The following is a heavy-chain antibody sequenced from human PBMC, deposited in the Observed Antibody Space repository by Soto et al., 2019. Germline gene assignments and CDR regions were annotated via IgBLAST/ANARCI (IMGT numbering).Heavy chain of an antibody. CDR1: VDNFFRSL. CDR3: ARLYYYDSSGYGVGAFDI. J-gene: IGHJ3*02. V-gene: IGHV5-51*07. D-gene: IGHD3-22*01. Sequence: GDADHSSGERSVDNFFRSLFSPDHQKHGKSLEWMGIIYPGDSDTRYSPSFQGQVTISANKSISTAYPQWSSLKASDTAMYYCARLYYYDSSGYGVGAFDIWGQGTMVTVSS. CDR2: IYPGDSDT.